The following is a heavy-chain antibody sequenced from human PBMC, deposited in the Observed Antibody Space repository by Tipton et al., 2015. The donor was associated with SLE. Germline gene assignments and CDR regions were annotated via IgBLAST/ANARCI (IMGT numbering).Heavy chain of an antibody. CDR3: ARDQQGYGDYFDY. V-gene: IGHV4-61*01. CDR2: IYYSGST. CDR1: GGSVSSGSYY. D-gene: IGHD4-17*01. Sequence: TLSLTCTVSGGSVSSGSYYWSWIRQPPGKGLEWIGYIYYSGSTNYNPSLKSRVTISVDTSKNQFSLKLSSVTAADTAVYYCARDQQGYGDYFDYWGQGTLDTVSS. J-gene: IGHJ4*02.